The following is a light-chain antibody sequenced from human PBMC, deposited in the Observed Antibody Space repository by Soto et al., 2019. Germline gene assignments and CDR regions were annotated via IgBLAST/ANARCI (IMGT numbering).Light chain of an antibody. Sequence: QSVLTQPASVSGSPGQSVTISCTGTSSDVGGYDYVSWYQQHPGTAPKLILYEVNNRPSGVSNRFSGSKSGNTASLIISGLQPEDEANYYCSAYTSSNSLIFGTGTKVPVL. V-gene: IGLV2-14*01. CDR3: SAYTSSNSLI. CDR2: EVN. J-gene: IGLJ1*01. CDR1: SSDVGGYDY.